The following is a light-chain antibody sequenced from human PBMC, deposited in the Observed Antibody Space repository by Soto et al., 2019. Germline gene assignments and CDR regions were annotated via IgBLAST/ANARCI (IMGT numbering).Light chain of an antibody. CDR2: GAS. Sequence: EIVMTQSPATLSVSPGERVTLSCRASQSVRSNLAWYQQKAGQAPRIVINGASTRAAGFPARFSGSGSGSEFTLTISSLESKDFAVYYCQQYNDWPITFGQGTRLEIK. J-gene: IGKJ5*01. CDR1: QSVRSN. CDR3: QQYNDWPIT. V-gene: IGKV3-15*01.